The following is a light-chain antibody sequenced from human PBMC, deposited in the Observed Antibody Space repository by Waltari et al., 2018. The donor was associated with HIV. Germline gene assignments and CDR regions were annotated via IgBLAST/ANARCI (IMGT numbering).Light chain of an antibody. V-gene: IGKV1-8*01. CDR2: AAS. CDR1: QDVGNS. Sequence: AVRMTQSPASFSASTGDRVTISCRASQDVGNSLAWYKQKPGRGPELLIYAASTLQSGVPSRFSGIGSGTNFSLIIDCLQSDDFATYYCQQYDTFSWTFGQGTTVDIK. CDR3: QQYDTFSWT. J-gene: IGKJ1*01.